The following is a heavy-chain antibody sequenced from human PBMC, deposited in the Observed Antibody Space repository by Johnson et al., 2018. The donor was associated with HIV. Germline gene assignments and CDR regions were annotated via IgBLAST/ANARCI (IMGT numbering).Heavy chain of an antibody. CDR3: ARDSTPWGGDCYTDDAFDI. V-gene: IGHV3-11*01. Sequence: QVQLVESGGGVVKPGGSLRLSCAASGFTFNDYYMSWIRQAPGKGLEWLSYISTSGATIYYADSVKGRFTISRDNAKKSLYLQMNSLRSEDTALYYCARDSTPWGGDCYTDDAFDIWGQGTMVTVSS. CDR1: GFTFNDYY. D-gene: IGHD2-21*02. CDR2: ISTSGATI. J-gene: IGHJ3*02.